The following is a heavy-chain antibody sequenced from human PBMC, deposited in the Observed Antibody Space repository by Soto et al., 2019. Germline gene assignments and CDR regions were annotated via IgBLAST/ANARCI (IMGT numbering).Heavy chain of an antibody. CDR3: AGLNNGGSSAWFDP. CDR2: IKPSGGST. D-gene: IGHD2-15*01. Sequence: QVQLVQSGAEVKKPGASVTISCKATGYTFSSHYLHWVRQAAGQGLEWMGLIKPSGGSTDYAQKLQGRVTMTRDTSTSTVYMELSSLRSQDTAVYYCAGLNNGGSSAWFDPWGQGTPVTVSS. J-gene: IGHJ5*02. CDR1: GYTFSSHY. V-gene: IGHV1-46*04.